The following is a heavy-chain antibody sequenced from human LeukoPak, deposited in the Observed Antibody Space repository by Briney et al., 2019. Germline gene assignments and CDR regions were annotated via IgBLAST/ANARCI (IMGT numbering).Heavy chain of an antibody. CDR1: GGSFSGYY. J-gene: IGHJ4*02. CDR3: ARTTVTTPFDY. Sequence: SETLSLTCGVYGGSFSGYYWSWIRQPPGKGLEWIGEINHSGSTNYNPSLKSRVTISVDTSKNQFSLKLSSVTAADTAVYYCARTTVTTPFDYWGQGTLVTVSS. V-gene: IGHV4-34*01. CDR2: INHSGST. D-gene: IGHD4-17*01.